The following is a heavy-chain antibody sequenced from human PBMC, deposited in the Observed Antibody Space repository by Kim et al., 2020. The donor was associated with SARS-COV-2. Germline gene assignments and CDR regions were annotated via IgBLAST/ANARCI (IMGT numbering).Heavy chain of an antibody. D-gene: IGHD6-19*01. CDR2: INTNTGNP. V-gene: IGHV7-4-1*02. CDR1: GYTFTSYA. CDR3: ARVRIAVPNPNWYFDL. Sequence: ASVKVSCKASGYTFTSYAMNWVRQAPGQGLEWMGWINTNTGNPTYAQGFTGRFVFSLDTSVSTAYLQISSLKAEDTAVYYCARVRIAVPNPNWYFDLWGRGTLVTVSS. J-gene: IGHJ2*01.